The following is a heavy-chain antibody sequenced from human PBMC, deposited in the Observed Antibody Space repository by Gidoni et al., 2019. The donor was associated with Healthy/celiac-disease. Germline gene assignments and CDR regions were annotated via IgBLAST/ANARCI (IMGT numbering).Heavy chain of an antibody. V-gene: IGHV3-64D*06. J-gene: IGHJ4*02. CDR2: ISSNGGST. D-gene: IGHD3-22*01. CDR3: VKAVDYYDSSGYDYYFDY. CDR1: GFTFSSYA. Sequence: EVQLVESGGGLVQPGGSLRLSCSASGFTFSSYAMHWVRQAPGKGLEYVSAISSNGGSTYYADSVKGRFTISRDNSKNTLYLQMSSLRAEDTAVYYCVKAVDYYDSSGYDYYFDYWGQGTLVTVSS.